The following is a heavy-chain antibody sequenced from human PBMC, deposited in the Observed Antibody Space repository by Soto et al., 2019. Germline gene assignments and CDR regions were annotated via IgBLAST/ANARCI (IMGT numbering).Heavy chain of an antibody. J-gene: IGHJ6*03. CDR1: GGSVSVYY. CDR2: INHSGST. CDR3: ARGPRHEQVVAAKKRRNYYYYMDV. Sequence: PSGTLSLTCAVYGGSVSVYYWSWIRQPQGKGLEWIGEINHSGSTNYNPSLKSRVTISVDTSKNQFSLKLSSVTAADTAVYYCARGPRHEQVVAAKKRRNYYYYMDVWGKGTTVTVSS. D-gene: IGHD2-15*01. V-gene: IGHV4-34*01.